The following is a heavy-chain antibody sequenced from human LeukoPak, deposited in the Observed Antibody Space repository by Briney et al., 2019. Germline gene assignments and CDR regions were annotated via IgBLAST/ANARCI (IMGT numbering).Heavy chain of an antibody. CDR3: AREGSSGYLDY. Sequence: ASVKVSCKASGGTFSSYAISWVRQAPGQGLEWMGGIIPIFGTANYAQKFQGRVTITADKSTSTAYMELSSLRSEDTAVYYCAREGSSGYLDYWGQGTLVTVSS. J-gene: IGHJ4*02. D-gene: IGHD3-22*01. V-gene: IGHV1-69*06. CDR2: IIPIFGTA. CDR1: GGTFSSYA.